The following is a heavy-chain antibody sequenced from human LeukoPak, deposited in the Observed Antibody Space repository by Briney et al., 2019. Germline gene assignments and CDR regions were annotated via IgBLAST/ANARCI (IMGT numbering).Heavy chain of an antibody. D-gene: IGHD3-10*01. J-gene: IGHJ5*02. CDR3: ARDLYGSGSYLFDP. CDR2: INPNSGGT. CDR1: GYTFTGYY. V-gene: IGHV1-2*02. Sequence: ASVKVSCKASGYTFTGYYMHWVRQAPGQGLEWMGCINPNSGGTNYAQKFQGRVTMTRDTSISTAYMELSRLRSDDTAVYYCARDLYGSGSYLFDPWGQGTLVTVSS.